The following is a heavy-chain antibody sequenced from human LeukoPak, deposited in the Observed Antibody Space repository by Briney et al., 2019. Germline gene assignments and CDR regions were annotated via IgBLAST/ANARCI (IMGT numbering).Heavy chain of an antibody. J-gene: IGHJ4*02. V-gene: IGHV4-59*08. Sequence: SETLSLTCTVFGGSISSYYWSWIRQPPGKGLEWIGSIYHSGSTYYNPSLKSRVTISVDTSKNQFSLKLSSVTAADTAVYYCASYTGYSYGRSVYWGQGTLVTVSS. CDR2: IYHSGST. D-gene: IGHD5-18*01. CDR3: ASYTGYSYGRSVY. CDR1: GGSISSYY.